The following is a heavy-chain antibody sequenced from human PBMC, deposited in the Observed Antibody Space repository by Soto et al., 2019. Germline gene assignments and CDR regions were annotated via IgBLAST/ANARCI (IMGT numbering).Heavy chain of an antibody. CDR1: GGTFSSYA. Sequence: QVQLVQSGAEVKKPGSSVKVSCKASGGTFSSYAISWVRQAPGQGLEWMGGIIPIFGTANYAQKFQGRVTITADESTSTAYMELSSLRSEDTAVYYCASAEDTAMVTDYYYGMDVWGQGTTVTVSS. D-gene: IGHD5-18*01. V-gene: IGHV1-69*01. J-gene: IGHJ6*02. CDR2: IIPIFGTA. CDR3: ASAEDTAMVTDYYYGMDV.